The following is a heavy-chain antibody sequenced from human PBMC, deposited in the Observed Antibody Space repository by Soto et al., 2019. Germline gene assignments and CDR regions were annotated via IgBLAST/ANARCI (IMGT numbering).Heavy chain of an antibody. D-gene: IGHD5-12*01. CDR2: IIPIFGTA. CDR1: GGTFSSYA. J-gene: IGHJ6*02. Sequence: SVKVSCKASGGTFSSYAISWVRQAPGQGLEWMGGIIPIFGTANYAQKFQGRVTITADESTSTAYMELSSLRSEDTAVYYCATWSDKVASNYYYYGMDVWGQGTTVTVSS. CDR3: ATWSDKVASNYYYYGMDV. V-gene: IGHV1-69*13.